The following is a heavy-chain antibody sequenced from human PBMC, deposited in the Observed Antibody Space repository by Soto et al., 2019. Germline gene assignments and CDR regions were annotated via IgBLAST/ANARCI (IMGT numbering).Heavy chain of an antibody. J-gene: IGHJ6*02. V-gene: IGHV3-30*18. Sequence: PGGSLRLSCAASGFTFNSYGIHWVRQAPGKGLEWVAVISHDGSKTNYADSVKGRFTISRDNSKDTVYLQMNSLRAEDTAVYYCAKRFHISSRESLYYYYYGMDVWGQGTTVTVSS. D-gene: IGHD6-13*01. CDR1: GFTFNSYG. CDR2: ISHDGSKT. CDR3: AKRFHISSRESLYYYYYGMDV.